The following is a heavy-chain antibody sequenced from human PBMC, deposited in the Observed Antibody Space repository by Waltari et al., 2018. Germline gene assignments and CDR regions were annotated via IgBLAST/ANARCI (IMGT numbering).Heavy chain of an antibody. CDR1: GFTFTKYA. CDR2: ISGSGSST. CDR3: VRHQSVAGKAWFDP. V-gene: IGHV3-23*01. D-gene: IGHD6-19*01. Sequence: EVQLLESGGGLVQPGGSLRLSCAASGFTFTKYAIGWVRQAPGKGLEWISGISGSGSSTYYADSVKGCFTISRDNLKNTINVQMDSLRVEDTAVYYCVRHQSVAGKAWFDPWGQGTLVSVSP. J-gene: IGHJ5*02.